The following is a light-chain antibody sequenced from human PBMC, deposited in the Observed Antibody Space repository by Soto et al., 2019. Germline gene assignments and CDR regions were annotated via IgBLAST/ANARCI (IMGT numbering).Light chain of an antibody. CDR1: QNVENY. CDR3: QQYNTYSGT. Sequence: DIQMTQSPSTLSPSLAYRFTMTCRASQNVENYLACYQQKPGKAPKLLIYKASGLESGVPSRFGGSGYGTEFTLTISSLQSDDFATYYCQQYNTYSGTFGQGTKVDIK. V-gene: IGKV1-5*03. CDR2: KAS. J-gene: IGKJ1*01.